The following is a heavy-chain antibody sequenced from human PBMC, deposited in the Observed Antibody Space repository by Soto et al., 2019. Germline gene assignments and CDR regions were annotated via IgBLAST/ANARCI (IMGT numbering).Heavy chain of an antibody. D-gene: IGHD2-15*01. Sequence: GGSLRLSCVASGITFTSYAMNWVRQAPGEGLEWVSGISESAGSTYYADSVKGRFTISRDNSKNTLYLQMNSLRVEDTALYYCAKDFQAARRTTFDYWGQGTLVTVSS. CDR2: ISESAGST. J-gene: IGHJ4*02. CDR1: GITFTSYA. V-gene: IGHV3-23*01. CDR3: AKDFQAARRTTFDY.